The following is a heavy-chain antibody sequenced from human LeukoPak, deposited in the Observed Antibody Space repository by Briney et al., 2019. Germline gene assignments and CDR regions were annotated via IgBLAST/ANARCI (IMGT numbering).Heavy chain of an antibody. V-gene: IGHV3-23*01. J-gene: IGHJ4*02. CDR2: ISGSGGST. CDR3: AKGHSAHGTGFDC. Sequence: RSGGSLRLSCAASGFTFSSYAMTWVRQAPGKGLEWVSGISGSGGSTYYADSVKGRFTISRDNSKNTLYLQMNSLRVEGTAVYYCAKGHSAHGTGFDCWGQGTLVAVSS. D-gene: IGHD1-14*01. CDR1: GFTFSSYA.